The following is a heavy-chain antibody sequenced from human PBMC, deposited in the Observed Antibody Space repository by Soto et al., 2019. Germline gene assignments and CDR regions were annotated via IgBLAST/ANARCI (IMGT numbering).Heavy chain of an antibody. CDR2: ISSSSYI. D-gene: IGHD2-15*01. CDR3: ARDREGVVAGLF. CDR1: GFTFSSYS. J-gene: IGHJ3*01. V-gene: IGHV3-21*01. Sequence: EVQLVESGGGLVKPGGSLRLSCAASGFTFSSYSMNWVRQAPGKGLEWVSSISSSSYIYYADSVKGRFTISRDNAKNSLYLQMNSLRAADTAVYYCARDREGVVAGLFWGQGTMVTVSS.